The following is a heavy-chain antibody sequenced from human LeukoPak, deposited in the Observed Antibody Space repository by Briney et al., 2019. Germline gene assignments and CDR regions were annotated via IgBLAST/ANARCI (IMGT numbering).Heavy chain of an antibody. CDR3: ARERKYCSGGSCYSEFDY. J-gene: IGHJ4*02. CDR1: GYTLTGYY. Sequence: ASVKVSCKASGYTLTGYYMHWVRQAPGQGLEWMGWINPNSGGTNYAQKFRGRVTMTRDTSISTAYMELSRLRSDDTAVYYCARERKYCSGGSCYSEFDYWGQGTLVTVSS. CDR2: INPNSGGT. V-gene: IGHV1-2*02. D-gene: IGHD2-15*01.